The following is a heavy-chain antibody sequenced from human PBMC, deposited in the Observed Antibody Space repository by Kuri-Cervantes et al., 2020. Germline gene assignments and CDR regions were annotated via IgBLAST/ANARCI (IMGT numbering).Heavy chain of an antibody. V-gene: IGHV3-7*01. CDR2: IKQDGSEK. Sequence: GGSLRLSCAASGFTFSSYWMSWVRQAPGKGLEWVANIKQDGSEKYYVDSVKGRFTISRDNAKNSLYLQMNSLRAEDTAVYYCARPGPHSSSWYNYWGQGTLVTVSS. CDR3: ARPGPHSSSWYNY. CDR1: GFTFSSYW. J-gene: IGHJ4*02. D-gene: IGHD6-13*01.